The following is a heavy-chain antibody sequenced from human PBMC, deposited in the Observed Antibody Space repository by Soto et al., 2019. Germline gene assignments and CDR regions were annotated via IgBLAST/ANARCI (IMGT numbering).Heavy chain of an antibody. V-gene: IGHV3-9*01. Sequence: GGSLRLSCAASAFTFEDYAMHWVRQAPGKGLEWVSGISWNSGSIGYADSVKGRFTISRDNAKNSLYLQMNSLRAEDTALYYCANDTAARARYYVFWSCCYRGYHYYMYVRGRGTTVTVSS. CDR2: ISWNSGSI. D-gene: IGHD3-3*01. CDR1: AFTFEDYA. J-gene: IGHJ6*03. CDR3: ANDTAARARYYVFWSCCYRGYHYYMYV.